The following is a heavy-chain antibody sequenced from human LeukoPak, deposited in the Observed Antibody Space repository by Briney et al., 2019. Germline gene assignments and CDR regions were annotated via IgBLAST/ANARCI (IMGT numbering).Heavy chain of an antibody. V-gene: IGHV3-66*01. CDR3: ARDGGSSWGVDY. Sequence: GGSPRLSCAASGFTFSSYSMSWVRQAPGKGLEWVSVIYSGGSTYYADSVKGRFTISRDNSKNTLYLQMNSLRAEDTAVYYCARDGGSSWGVDYWGQGTLVTVSS. J-gene: IGHJ4*02. CDR1: GFTFSSYS. CDR2: IYSGGST. D-gene: IGHD6-13*01.